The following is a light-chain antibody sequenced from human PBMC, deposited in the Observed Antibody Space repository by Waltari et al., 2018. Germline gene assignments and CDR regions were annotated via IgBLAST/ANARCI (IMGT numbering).Light chain of an antibody. V-gene: IGKV3-20*01. CDR2: GAS. CDR3: QQYGSFWT. CDR1: QSVSSNF. Sequence: EIVLTQSPGTLSLSPGERATLPCRASQSVSSNFLAWYQQKPGQAPRLLIYGASSRATGIPDRFSGSGSGTDFTLTISRLEPEDFAVYYCQQYGSFWTFGQGTKVEIK. J-gene: IGKJ1*01.